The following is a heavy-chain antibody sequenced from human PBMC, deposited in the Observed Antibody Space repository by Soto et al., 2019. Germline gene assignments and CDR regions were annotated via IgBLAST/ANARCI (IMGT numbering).Heavy chain of an antibody. CDR2: IIPILGIA. Sequence: ASVKVSCKASGGTFSSYTISWVRQAPGQGLEWMGRIIPILGIANYAQKFQGRVTITADKSTSTAYMELSSLRSEDTAVYYCARAEGREDFILTGYSYFDYWGQGTLVTVSS. V-gene: IGHV1-69*02. CDR1: GGTFSSYT. D-gene: IGHD3-9*01. CDR3: ARAEGREDFILTGYSYFDY. J-gene: IGHJ4*02.